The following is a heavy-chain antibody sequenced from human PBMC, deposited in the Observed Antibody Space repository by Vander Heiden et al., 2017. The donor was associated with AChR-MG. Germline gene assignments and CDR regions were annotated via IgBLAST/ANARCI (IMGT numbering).Heavy chain of an antibody. CDR3: ARDLANYYYYYMDV. CDR2: ISSSSSYI. J-gene: IGHJ6*03. CDR1: GFTFSSYS. V-gene: IGHV3-21*01. D-gene: IGHD3-16*01. Sequence: EVQLVESGGGLVKPGGSLRLSCAASGFTFSSYSMNWVRQAPGKGLEWVSSISSSSSYIYYADSVKGRFTISRDNAKNSLYLQMNSLRAEDTAVYYCARDLANYYYYYMDVWGKGTTVTVSS.